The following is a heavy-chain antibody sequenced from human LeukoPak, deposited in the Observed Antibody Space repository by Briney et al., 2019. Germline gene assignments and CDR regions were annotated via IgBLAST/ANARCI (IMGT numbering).Heavy chain of an antibody. V-gene: IGHV4-59*01. J-gene: IGHJ6*02. D-gene: IGHD6-13*01. CDR2: IYYSGST. Sequence: SETLSLTCTVSGGSISSYYWSWIRQPPGKGLEWIGYIYYSGSTNYNPSLMSRVTISVDTSKNQFSLKLSSVTAADTAVYYCARGARDSSSWGGDYYYYYGMDVWGQGTTVTVSS. CDR3: ARGARDSSSWGGDYYYYYGMDV. CDR1: GGSISSYY.